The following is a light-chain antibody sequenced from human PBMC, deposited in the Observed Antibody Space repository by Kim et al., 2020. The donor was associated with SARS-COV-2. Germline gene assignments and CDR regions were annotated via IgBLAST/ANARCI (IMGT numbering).Light chain of an antibody. Sequence: ASVGDRVTLTCRASQGISSYLAWFQQKPGTVPKRLIYAASSLQSGVPSRCSGSGSGTEFALTISSLQPEDFATYYCLQHDSYPLTFGGGTKVDIK. J-gene: IGKJ4*01. V-gene: IGKV1-17*03. CDR1: QGISSY. CDR2: AAS. CDR3: LQHDSYPLT.